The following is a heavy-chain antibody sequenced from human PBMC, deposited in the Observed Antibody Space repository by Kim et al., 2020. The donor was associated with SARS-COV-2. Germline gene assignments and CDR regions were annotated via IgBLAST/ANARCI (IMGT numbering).Heavy chain of an antibody. Sequence: SETLSLTCAVSGGSISSSNWWTWVRQPPGKGLEWIGEIYHSESTNYSPSLKSRVTMSIDKSKNQFSLRLSSVTAADTAVYYCARGGPVSGGSSSEYWGQGTLVTVSS. J-gene: IGHJ4*02. CDR3: ARGGPVSGGSSSEY. V-gene: IGHV4-4*02. CDR1: GGSISSSNW. CDR2: IYHSEST. D-gene: IGHD2-15*01.